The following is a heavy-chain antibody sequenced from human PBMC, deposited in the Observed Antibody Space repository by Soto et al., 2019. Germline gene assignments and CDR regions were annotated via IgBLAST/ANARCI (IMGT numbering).Heavy chain of an antibody. CDR2: IYYTGRT. CDR1: GDSISSTNSD. V-gene: IGHV4-39*01. CDR3: YYFDY. Sequence: SETLALTCAVAGDSISSTNSDWGWIRLPPGKGLEWIATIYYTGRTYYNPSLKSRVTISVDTSKNQFSLKLSSVTAADTAVYYCYYFDYWGQGALVTVSS. J-gene: IGHJ4*02.